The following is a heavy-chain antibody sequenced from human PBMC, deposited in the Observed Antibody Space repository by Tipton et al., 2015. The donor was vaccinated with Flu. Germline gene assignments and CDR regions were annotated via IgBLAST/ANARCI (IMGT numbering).Heavy chain of an antibody. CDR1: GFSFNLHV. J-gene: IGHJ4*02. V-gene: IGHV3-33*01. CDR3: ARESTDGAYQSALDY. Sequence: SLRLSCTTSGFSFNLHVMHWVRQAPGKGLEWVAGIWGDGREKFYADSVKGRFTISRDNYENTLYLQVNSLRVDDTAIYYCARESTDGAYQSALDYWGRGILVTVSS. CDR2: IWGDGREK. D-gene: IGHD2-2*01.